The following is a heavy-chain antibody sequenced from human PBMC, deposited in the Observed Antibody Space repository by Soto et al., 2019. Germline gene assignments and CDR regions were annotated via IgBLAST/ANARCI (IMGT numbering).Heavy chain of an antibody. D-gene: IGHD3-3*01. V-gene: IGHV1-18*01. CDR1: GYTFTSYG. CDR2: ISAYNGNT. CDR3: ARADTIFGVVTSADY. Sequence: QVQLVQSGAEVKKPGASVKVSCKASGYTFTSYGISWVRQATGQGLEWMGWISAYNGNTNYAQKLQGRVTMTTDTSTSTAYMELRSLRSDDTAVYYCARADTIFGVVTSADYWGQGTLVTVSS. J-gene: IGHJ4*02.